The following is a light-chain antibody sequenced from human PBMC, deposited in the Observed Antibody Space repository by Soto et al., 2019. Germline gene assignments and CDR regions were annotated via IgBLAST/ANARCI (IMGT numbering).Light chain of an antibody. CDR2: DVT. Sequence: QSALTQPPSVSGSPGQSVAISCSGSSSDVGSNNRVSWYQQSPGTAPKLLIYDVTNRPSGVPDRFSGSKSGNTASLTISGLQGEDEADYYCSSFTTSNTYVFGTGTKVTVL. J-gene: IGLJ1*01. V-gene: IGLV2-18*02. CDR3: SSFTTSNTYV. CDR1: SSDVGSNNR.